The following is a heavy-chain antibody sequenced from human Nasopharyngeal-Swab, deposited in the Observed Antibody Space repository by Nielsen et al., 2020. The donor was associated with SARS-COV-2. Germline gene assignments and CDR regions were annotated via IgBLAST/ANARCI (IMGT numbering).Heavy chain of an antibody. V-gene: IGHV3-21*01. D-gene: IGHD3-3*01. CDR1: GFTFNNYN. J-gene: IGHJ4*02. Sequence: GESLKISCAASGFTFNNYNFNWVRQAPGKGLEWVSSISSSSSYIYYADSVKGRFTISRDNAKNSLFLQMNSLRAEDTAVYYCARDRTDYDFWSHYYTYYLDFWGQGTLVTVSS. CDR3: ARDRTDYDFWSHYYTYYLDF. CDR2: ISSSSSYI.